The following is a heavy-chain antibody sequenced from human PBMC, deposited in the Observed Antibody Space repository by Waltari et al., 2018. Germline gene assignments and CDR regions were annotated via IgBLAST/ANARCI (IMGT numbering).Heavy chain of an antibody. Sequence: EVQLVESWGALVQPGGALRLSCVTSGFNFSTDWMRWVRQAPGKGLMWVAHIESDESRTTYAESVKGRFTISRDNAKNTVYLQMNSLRDEDTAVYYCVRDEPGDGLDYWGQGTLVTVSS. CDR1: GFNFSTDW. D-gene: IGHD7-27*01. CDR2: IESDESRT. V-gene: IGHV3-74*03. J-gene: IGHJ4*02. CDR3: VRDEPGDGLDY.